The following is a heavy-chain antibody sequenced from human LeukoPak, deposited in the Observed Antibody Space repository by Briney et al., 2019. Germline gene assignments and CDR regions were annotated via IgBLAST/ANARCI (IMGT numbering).Heavy chain of an antibody. CDR3: ATGGGSSGYRKSLGGDAFDI. Sequence: ASVKVSCKVSGYTLTELSMHWVRQAPGKGLEWMGGFDPEDGETIYAQKFQGRVTMTEDTSTDTAYMELSSLRSEDTAVYYCATGGGSSGYRKSLGGDAFDIWGQGTMVTVSS. V-gene: IGHV1-24*01. CDR1: GYTLTELS. CDR2: FDPEDGET. J-gene: IGHJ3*02. D-gene: IGHD3-22*01.